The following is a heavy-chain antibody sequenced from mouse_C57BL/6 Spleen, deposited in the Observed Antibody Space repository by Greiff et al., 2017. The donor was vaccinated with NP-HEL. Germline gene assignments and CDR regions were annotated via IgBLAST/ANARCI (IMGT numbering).Heavy chain of an antibody. D-gene: IGHD2-4*01. J-gene: IGHJ4*01. Sequence: VQLVESGAELVKPGASVKMSCKASGYTFTTYPIEWMKQNHGKSLEWIGNFHPYNDDTKYNEKFKGKATLTVEKSSSTVYLELSRLTSDDSAVYYCARRGDYEEGYYAMDYWGQGTSVTVSS. CDR2: FHPYNDDT. CDR1: GYTFTTYP. CDR3: ARRGDYEEGYYAMDY. V-gene: IGHV1-47*01.